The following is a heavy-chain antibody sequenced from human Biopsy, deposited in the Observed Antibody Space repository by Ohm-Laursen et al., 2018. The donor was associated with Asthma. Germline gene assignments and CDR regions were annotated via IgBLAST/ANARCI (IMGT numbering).Heavy chain of an antibody. CDR3: ARGQGRGIQLWSLDP. Sequence: VTLSLTCTVSGGSISSDYWSWLRQSPGKGLEWIGYIHNSGNTNYNPSLKSRVTISLDTSKNHFSLSLSFVTAADTAVYFCARGQGRGIQLWSLDPWGQGILVTVSS. CDR1: GGSISSDY. V-gene: IGHV4-59*13. J-gene: IGHJ5*02. CDR2: IHNSGNT. D-gene: IGHD5-18*01.